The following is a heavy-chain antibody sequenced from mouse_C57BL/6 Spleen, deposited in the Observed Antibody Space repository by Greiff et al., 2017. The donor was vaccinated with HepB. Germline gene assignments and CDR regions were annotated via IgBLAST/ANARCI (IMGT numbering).Heavy chain of an antibody. Sequence: EVQLVESGGGLVKPGGSLKLSCAASGFTFSSYAMSWVRQTPEKRLEWVATISDGGSYTYYPDNVKGRFTISRDNAKNNLYLQMSHLKSEDTAMYYCARDRSGGSNFDYWGQGTTLTVSS. CDR3: ARDRSGGSNFDY. CDR2: ISDGGSYT. V-gene: IGHV5-4*01. D-gene: IGHD1-1*01. J-gene: IGHJ2*01. CDR1: GFTFSSYA.